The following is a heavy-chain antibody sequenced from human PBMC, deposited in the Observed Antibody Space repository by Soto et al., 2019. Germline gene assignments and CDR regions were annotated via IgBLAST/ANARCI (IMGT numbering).Heavy chain of an antibody. V-gene: IGHV4-31*03. CDR3: ARRKRYSGYDYYYYYYMDV. D-gene: IGHD5-12*01. Sequence: SETLSLTCTVSGGSISSGGYYWSWIRQHPGKGLEWIGYIYYSGSTYYNPSLKSRVTISVDTSKNQFSLKLSSVTAADTAVYYCARRKRYSGYDYYYYYYMDVWGKGTTVTVSS. J-gene: IGHJ6*03. CDR1: GGSISSGGYY. CDR2: IYYSGST.